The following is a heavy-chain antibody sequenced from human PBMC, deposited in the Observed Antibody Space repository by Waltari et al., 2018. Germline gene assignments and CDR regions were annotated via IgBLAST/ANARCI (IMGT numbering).Heavy chain of an antibody. V-gene: IGHV3-48*01. CDR3: ARDPLRANRVDAFDI. CDR1: GFPFSSYG. D-gene: IGHD7-27*01. J-gene: IGHJ3*02. CDR2: TSGTGDTT. Sequence: VQLVASGGGVVQPGRSLRLSCAASGFPFSSYGMHWVRQAPGKGLEWVSGTSGTGDTTDYADSVKGRFTISRDNAKNSLYLQMNSLRAEDTAVYYCARDPLRANRVDAFDIWGQGTMVTVSS.